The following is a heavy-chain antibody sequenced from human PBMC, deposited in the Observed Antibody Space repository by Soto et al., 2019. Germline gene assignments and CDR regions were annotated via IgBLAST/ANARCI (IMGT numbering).Heavy chain of an antibody. V-gene: IGHV3-23*01. J-gene: IGHJ4*02. CDR1: GFSFSNYA. CDR3: ASLDTAMIKSARY. CDR2: INDSGDST. Sequence: PGGSLRLSCAASGFSFSNYAMSWVRQAPGKGLEWVSAINDSGDSTYYADSVKGRFTISRDNSKNTVYLQMNSLRAEDTAMYYCASLDTAMIKSARYSGQAPQVTGSS. D-gene: IGHD5-18*01.